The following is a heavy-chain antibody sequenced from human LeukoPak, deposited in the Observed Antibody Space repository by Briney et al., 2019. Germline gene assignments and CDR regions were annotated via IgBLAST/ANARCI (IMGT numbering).Heavy chain of an antibody. CDR1: GFSFSRYW. Sequence: GGSLGLSCAASGFSFSRYWMTWVRQAPGKGLEWVANIKGDESDDHYVASVRGRFTISRDNAKRSLYLQMNNLRAEDTGVYYCARVADYDLLSGYYSPFDHWGQGVLVIVSS. CDR2: IKGDESDD. J-gene: IGHJ4*02. CDR3: ARVADYDLLSGYYSPFDH. D-gene: IGHD3-3*01. V-gene: IGHV3-7*01.